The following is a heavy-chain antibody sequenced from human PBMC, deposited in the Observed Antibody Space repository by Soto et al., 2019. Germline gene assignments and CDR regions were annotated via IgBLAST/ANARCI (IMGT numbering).Heavy chain of an antibody. J-gene: IGHJ4*02. CDR2: FNPTSGST. CDR3: ARDLAAGDY. Sequence: QVQLVQSGAEVKKPGASVKLSCKASGYTFINYYIHWVRQAPGQGLEWMGIFNPTSGSTNYAQKFQGRVTLTMDASTRTVYMELSSLRFDDTAVYYCARDLAAGDYWGQGTLVTVSS. D-gene: IGHD6-13*01. V-gene: IGHV1-46*01. CDR1: GYTFINYY.